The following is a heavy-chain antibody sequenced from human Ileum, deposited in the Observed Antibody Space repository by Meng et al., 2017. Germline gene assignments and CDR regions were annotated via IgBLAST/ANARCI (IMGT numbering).Heavy chain of an antibody. CDR3: ARGVTAGLDY. CDR2: MSPRSDDT. CDR1: GYTFSSLD. D-gene: IGHD5-18*01. V-gene: IGHV1-8*01. J-gene: IGHJ4*02. Sequence: QVQRVQSGAEVKKPGAAVKVSCKASGYTFSSLDINWVRQAPGQGLEWMGWMSPRSDDTGYAQKFQGRVTMTRDTSISTAYMELSSLTSEDTAIYYCARGVTAGLDYWGQGTLVTVSS.